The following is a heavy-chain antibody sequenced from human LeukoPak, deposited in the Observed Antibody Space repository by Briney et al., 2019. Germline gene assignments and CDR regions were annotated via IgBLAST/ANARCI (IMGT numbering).Heavy chain of an antibody. V-gene: IGHV4-34*01. J-gene: IGHJ4*02. CDR1: GVSFSGYY. CDR3: ARHGRYCSGGSCYHTFDY. D-gene: IGHD2-15*01. CDR2: INHSGST. Sequence: SETLSLTCAVYGVSFSGYYWSWIRQPPGKGLEWIGEINHSGSTNYNPPLKSRVTISVDTSKNQFSLKLSSVTAADTAVYYCARHGRYCSGGSCYHTFDYWGQGTLVTVSS.